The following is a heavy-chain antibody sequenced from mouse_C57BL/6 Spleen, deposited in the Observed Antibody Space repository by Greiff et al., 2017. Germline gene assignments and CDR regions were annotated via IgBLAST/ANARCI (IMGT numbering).Heavy chain of an antibody. V-gene: IGHV1-55*01. D-gene: IGHD2-5*01. CDR3: ARRDYDSNLRFYAMDY. CDR2: IYPGSGST. J-gene: IGHJ4*01. Sequence: VQLQQPGAELVKPGASVKMSCKASGYTFTSYWITWVKQRPGQGLEWIGDIYPGSGSTNYNEKFKSKATLTVDTSSSTAYMQLSSLTSEDSAVYYCARRDYDSNLRFYAMDYWGQGTSVTVSS. CDR1: GYTFTSYW.